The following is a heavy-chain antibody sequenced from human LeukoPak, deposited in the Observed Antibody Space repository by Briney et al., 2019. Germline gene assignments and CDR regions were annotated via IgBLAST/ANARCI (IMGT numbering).Heavy chain of an antibody. V-gene: IGHV4-38-2*02. CDR1: GYSISSPYY. D-gene: IGHD5-12*01. CDR3: ARVAYSGYDYRGYFDY. CDR2: MYHSGNT. J-gene: IGHJ4*02. Sequence: SETLSLTCTVSGYSISSPYYWGWIRQPPGKGLEWIGSMYHSGNTYYNPSLKSRVTISVDTSKNQFSLKLSSVTAADTAVYYCARVAYSGYDYRGYFDYWGQGTLVTVSS.